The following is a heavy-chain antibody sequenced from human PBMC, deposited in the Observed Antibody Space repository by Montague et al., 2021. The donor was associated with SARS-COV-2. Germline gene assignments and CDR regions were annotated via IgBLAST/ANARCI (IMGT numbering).Heavy chain of an antibody. D-gene: IGHD2-15*01. J-gene: IGHJ6*02. CDR1: GGSFSPYY. Sequence: SETLSLTCSVSGGSFSPYYWTWIRQTPGKGLEWIGYVSHTGSTNYNPSLQRRVSMSVDSSKSQFSLELSSVTAADTAIYYCARSRIWNHHYGMDVWGQGTLVTVSS. CDR3: ARSRIWNHHYGMDV. CDR2: VSHTGST. V-gene: IGHV4-59*12.